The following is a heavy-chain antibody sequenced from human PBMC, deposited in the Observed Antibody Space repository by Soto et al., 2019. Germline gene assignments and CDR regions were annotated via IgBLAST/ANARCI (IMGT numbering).Heavy chain of an antibody. Sequence: ASVQVSYTASGYTFTSYGISWVRQAPGQGLEWMGWISAYNGNTNYAQKLQGRVTMTTDTSTSTAYMELRSLRSDDTAVYYCARDRRVAARLLSYYYGMDVWGQGTTVPVPS. D-gene: IGHD6-6*01. CDR3: ARDRRVAARLLSYYYGMDV. CDR2: ISAYNGNT. CDR1: GYTFTSYG. V-gene: IGHV1-18*04. J-gene: IGHJ6*02.